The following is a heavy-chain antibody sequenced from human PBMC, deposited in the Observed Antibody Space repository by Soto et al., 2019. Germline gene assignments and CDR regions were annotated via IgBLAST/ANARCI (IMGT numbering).Heavy chain of an antibody. CDR2: IVPIFGPP. D-gene: IGHD1-1*01. CDR3: ATMPYTWNDQKSPY. CDR1: GGTLSSYS. Sequence: QVQLVQSGAEVKKPGSSVRVSCKASGGTLSSYSISWVRQAPGQGFEWMGGIVPIFGPPEYAQKFQGRVTISADESMSTAYLELRSLIAEDTAVYYWATMPYTWNDQKSPYWGQGTLVTVSS. J-gene: IGHJ4*02. V-gene: IGHV1-69*01.